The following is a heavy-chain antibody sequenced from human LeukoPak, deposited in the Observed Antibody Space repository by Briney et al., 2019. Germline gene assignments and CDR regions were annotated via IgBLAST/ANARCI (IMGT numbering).Heavy chain of an antibody. CDR2: IIPIFGTA. CDR3: ARETRRVPGAFDI. CDR1: GGTFSSYA. D-gene: IGHD1-1*01. V-gene: IGHV1-69*01. J-gene: IGHJ3*02. Sequence: SVKVSCKASGGTFSSYAISWVRQAPGQGLEWMGGIIPIFGTANYAQKFQGRVTITADESTSTAYMELSSLRSEDTAVYYCARETRRVPGAFDIWGQGTMVTVSS.